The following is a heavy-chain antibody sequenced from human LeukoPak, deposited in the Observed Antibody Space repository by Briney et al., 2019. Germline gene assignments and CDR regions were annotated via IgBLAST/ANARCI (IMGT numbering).Heavy chain of an antibody. CDR1: GGSNSSGGYY. V-gene: IGHV4-31*03. Sequence: ASETLSLTCTVSGGSNSSGGYYWSWIRQHPGKGLEWIGYIYYSGSTYYNPSLKSRVTISVDTSKNQFSLKLSSVTAADTAVYYCARDTYDSSGYYGWYYGMDVWAKGPRSPSP. D-gene: IGHD3-22*01. J-gene: IGHJ6*02. CDR3: ARDTYDSSGYYGWYYGMDV. CDR2: IYYSGST.